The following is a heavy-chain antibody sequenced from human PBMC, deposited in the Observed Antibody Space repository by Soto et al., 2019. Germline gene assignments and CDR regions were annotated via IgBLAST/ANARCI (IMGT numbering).Heavy chain of an antibody. CDR2: IRRETDGGTT. CDR3: TTERAMVPGIHAYPH. J-gene: IGHJ4*02. D-gene: IGHD3-10*01. Sequence: EVHLVESGGGLVKPGGSLRLSCATSGFILSDAWVSWVRQTPGRGLEWVGRIRRETDGGTTDYAAPVKGRFTISRDDSKNTVYLEMNRLKTEDTAVYYCTTERAMVPGIHAYPHWGQGTLVTVSS. V-gene: IGHV3-15*01. CDR1: GFILSDAW.